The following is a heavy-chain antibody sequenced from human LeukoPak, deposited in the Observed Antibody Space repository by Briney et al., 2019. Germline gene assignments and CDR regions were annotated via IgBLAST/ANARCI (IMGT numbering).Heavy chain of an antibody. V-gene: IGHV3-48*03. D-gene: IGHD6-13*01. J-gene: IGHJ5*02. CDR3: AAASAFSSSWRS. Sequence: PGGSLRLSCAASGFTFSSYEMNWVRQAPGKGLEWVSYITANNTTKYYADSVKGRFAISRDNAKKSLFLQMNSLRAEDTAVYYCAAASAFSSSWRSWGQGTVVTVSS. CDR2: ITANNTTK. CDR1: GFTFSSYE.